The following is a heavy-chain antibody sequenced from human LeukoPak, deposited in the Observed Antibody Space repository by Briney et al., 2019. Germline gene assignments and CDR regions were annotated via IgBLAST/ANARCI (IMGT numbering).Heavy chain of an antibody. J-gene: IGHJ4*02. Sequence: MASETLSLTCTVSGGSISSYYWSWIRQPPGKGLEWVSYISGSGISIYYADSVKGRFTISRDNAKNSLYLQMNSLRAEDTAVYYCARDVSSGYYSNYWGQGTLVTVSS. CDR2: ISGSGISI. V-gene: IGHV3-11*01. CDR3: ARDVSSGYYSNY. CDR1: GGSISSYY. D-gene: IGHD3-22*01.